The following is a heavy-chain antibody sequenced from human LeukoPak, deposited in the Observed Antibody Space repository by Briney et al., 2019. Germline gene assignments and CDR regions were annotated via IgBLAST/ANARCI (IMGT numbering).Heavy chain of an antibody. CDR3: ARGLRFLEWVNWFDP. J-gene: IGHJ5*02. CDR2: IYTSGST. V-gene: IGHV4-4*09. CDR1: GGSISSYY. Sequence: KPSETLSLTCTVSGGSISSYYWSWIRQPPGKGLEWIGYIYTSGSTNYNPSLKSRVTISVDTSKNQFSLKLSSVTAADTAVYYCARGLRFLEWVNWFDPWGQGTLVTVSS. D-gene: IGHD3-3*01.